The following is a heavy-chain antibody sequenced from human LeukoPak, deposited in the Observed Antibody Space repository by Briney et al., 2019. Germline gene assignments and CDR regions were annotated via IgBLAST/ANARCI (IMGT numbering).Heavy chain of an antibody. CDR2: IYYSGNT. J-gene: IGHJ6*03. D-gene: IGHD2-15*01. CDR3: ARGYCSGGSCYSYYYYNYMDV. CDR1: GVSISSSNSY. Sequence: SETLSLTCTVSGVSISSSNSYWGWIRQPPGKGLEWIGSIYYSGNTYYNASLKSQVSISIDTSKNQFSLKLSSVTAADTAVYYCARGYCSGGSCYSYYYYNYMDVWGKGTTVTVSS. V-gene: IGHV4-39*07.